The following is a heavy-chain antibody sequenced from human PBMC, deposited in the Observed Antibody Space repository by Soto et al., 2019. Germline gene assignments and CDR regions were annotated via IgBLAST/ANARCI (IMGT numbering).Heavy chain of an antibody. CDR2: ATNKANNYST. D-gene: IGHD2-2*01. CDR1: GFTFSDRY. CDR3: ARAGVISFNSYYSYYIGV. Sequence: EVQLVESVGGLVQPGGSLRLSCVASGFTFSDRYMDWVRQAPGKGLEWVGRATNKANNYSTEYAASVKGRFTISRDDSENSVYLKLNSLTTDDTAVYYCARAGVISFNSYYSYYIGVWGKGTTVTVSS. J-gene: IGHJ6*03. V-gene: IGHV3-72*01.